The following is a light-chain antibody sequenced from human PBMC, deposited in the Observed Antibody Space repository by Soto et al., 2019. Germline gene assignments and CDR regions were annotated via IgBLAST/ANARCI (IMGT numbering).Light chain of an antibody. V-gene: IGKV1-6*02. Sequence: AVQMTQSPSSLSASVGDRVTITCRASQGIRNDLGWYQQKPGKAPKLLIYAASSLQSGVPSRFSCSGSGTDFTFTISSLQPEDFATYFCLQDWKYPLTFGGGTRVEVK. CDR1: QGIRND. CDR2: AAS. CDR3: LQDWKYPLT. J-gene: IGKJ4*01.